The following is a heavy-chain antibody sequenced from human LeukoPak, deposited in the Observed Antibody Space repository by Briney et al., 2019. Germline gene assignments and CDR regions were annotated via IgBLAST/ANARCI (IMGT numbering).Heavy chain of an antibody. CDR2: IDTAGTTT. CDR3: ARYHGVVVFDC. Sequence: PGGSLRLSCAASGFTFTNYCMHWVRQAPGKGLVWVSRIDTAGTTTHYADSVRGRLTISRDNAKNMVYLQVNSRRVQDTGVYFCARYHGVVVFDCWGEGAQVGV. J-gene: IGHJ4*02. D-gene: IGHD3-22*01. CDR1: GFTFTNYC. V-gene: IGHV3-74*01.